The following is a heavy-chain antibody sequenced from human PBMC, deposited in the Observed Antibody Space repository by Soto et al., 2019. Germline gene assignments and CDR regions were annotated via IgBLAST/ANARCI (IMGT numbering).Heavy chain of an antibody. CDR3: ASDSGSYMYVSD. D-gene: IGHD1-26*01. CDR1: GYTFTSSG. J-gene: IGHJ4*02. Sequence: QVQLVQSGAEVKKPGASVKVSCKASGYTFTSSGFSWVRQAPGQGLEWMAWISAYNGETHYAQKFQGRVTMTTDTSTSTSYMELRSLRSDDTAVYYCASDSGSYMYVSDWGQGTLVTVSS. CDR2: ISAYNGET. V-gene: IGHV1-18*01.